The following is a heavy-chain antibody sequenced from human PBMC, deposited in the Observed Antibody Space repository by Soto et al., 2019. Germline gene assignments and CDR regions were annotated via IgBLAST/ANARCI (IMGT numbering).Heavy chain of an antibody. D-gene: IGHD5-12*01. Sequence: QVQLVQSGAEVKKPGASVKVSCKASGYTFTGYYMHWVRQAPGQGREGMGWINPNSGGTNYAQKFQGRVTMTRDTSISTAYMELSRLRSDDTAVYYCASWDIVATNNPEDAFDIWGQGTMVTVSS. J-gene: IGHJ3*02. CDR2: INPNSGGT. CDR3: ASWDIVATNNPEDAFDI. CDR1: GYTFTGYY. V-gene: IGHV1-2*02.